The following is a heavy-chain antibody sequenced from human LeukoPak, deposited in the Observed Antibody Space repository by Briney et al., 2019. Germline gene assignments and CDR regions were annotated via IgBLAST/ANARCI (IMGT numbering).Heavy chain of an antibody. CDR1: GFTFSSYW. J-gene: IGHJ4*02. V-gene: IGHV3-7*01. CDR2: IKQDGSEK. D-gene: IGHD2/OR15-2a*01. CDR3: ARGERNRYRDLDY. Sequence: GGSLRLSCAASGFTFSSYWMSWVRQAPGKGLEWVANIKQDGSEKCYVDSVKGRFTISRDNAKSSLYLQMNSLRAEDTAVYYCARGERNRYRDLDYWGQGTLVTVSS.